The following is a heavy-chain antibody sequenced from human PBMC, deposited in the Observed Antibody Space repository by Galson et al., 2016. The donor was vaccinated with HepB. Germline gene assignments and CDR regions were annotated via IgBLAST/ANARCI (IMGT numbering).Heavy chain of an antibody. V-gene: IGHV3-23*01. D-gene: IGHD1/OR15-1a*01. CDR3: AKAEKWEHDF. CDR2: ILGDGDTT. Sequence: SLRLSCAAPGFTFSNYAMTRVRQAPGKGLEWVSGILGDGDTTYYADSVKGRFSISRDKSKNTLFLQMNSLRAEDTAVYHCAKAEKWEHDFWGQGTLVTVSS. CDR1: GFTFSNYA. J-gene: IGHJ4*02.